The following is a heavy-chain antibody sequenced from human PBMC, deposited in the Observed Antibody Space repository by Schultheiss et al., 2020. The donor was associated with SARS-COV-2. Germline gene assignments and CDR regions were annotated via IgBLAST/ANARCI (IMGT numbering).Heavy chain of an antibody. CDR1: GFTFSSYA. D-gene: IGHD6-13*01. CDR3: TRDIAAGTGRAFDI. J-gene: IGHJ3*02. CDR2: ISGSGGST. Sequence: GESLKISCAASGFTFSSYAMSWVRQAPGKGLEWVSAISGSGGSTYYADSVKGRFTISRDNSKNTLYLQMNSLRAEDTAVYYCTRDIAAGTGRAFDIWGQGTVVTVSS. V-gene: IGHV3-23*01.